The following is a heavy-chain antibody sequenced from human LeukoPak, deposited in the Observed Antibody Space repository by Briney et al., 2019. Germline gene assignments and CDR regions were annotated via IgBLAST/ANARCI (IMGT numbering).Heavy chain of an antibody. CDR1: GGSISSDSDY. V-gene: IGHV4-39*01. CDR3: ARLDYGDYFGY. D-gene: IGHD4-17*01. J-gene: IGHJ4*02. Sequence: PSETLSLTCTVSGGSISSDSDYWGRVRQPPGEGLEWIGSIYYSGSTYYNPSLKSRVTISVDTSKNQFSLKLSSVTAADTAVYYCARLDYGDYFGYWGQGTLVTVSS. CDR2: IYYSGST.